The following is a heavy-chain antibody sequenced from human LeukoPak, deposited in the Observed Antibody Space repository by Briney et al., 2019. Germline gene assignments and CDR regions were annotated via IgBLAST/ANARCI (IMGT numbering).Heavy chain of an antibody. Sequence: PGGSLRLSCAASGFTFSSYWMHWFRQAPGKGPVWVSRIKTDGSITGYADSVKGRFTISRDNAKNTLYLQMNSPRAEDTAVYYCARDRTVTTLFDYWGQGTLVTVSS. CDR2: IKTDGSIT. CDR1: GFTFSSYW. CDR3: ARDRTVTTLFDY. D-gene: IGHD4-17*01. J-gene: IGHJ4*02. V-gene: IGHV3-74*01.